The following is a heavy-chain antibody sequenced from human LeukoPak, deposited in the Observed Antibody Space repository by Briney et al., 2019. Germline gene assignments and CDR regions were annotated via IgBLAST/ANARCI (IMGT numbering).Heavy chain of an antibody. CDR2: IYYSGST. D-gene: IGHD3-10*01. CDR3: ARQAWGYGSFY. CDR1: GGSISSSSYY. Sequence: SETLSLTCTVSGGSISSSSYYWGWIRQPPGKGLEWIGSIYYSGSTYYNPSLKSRVTISVDTSKNQFSLKLSSVTAADTAVYYCARQAWGYGSFYRGQGTLVTVSS. J-gene: IGHJ4*02. V-gene: IGHV4-39*01.